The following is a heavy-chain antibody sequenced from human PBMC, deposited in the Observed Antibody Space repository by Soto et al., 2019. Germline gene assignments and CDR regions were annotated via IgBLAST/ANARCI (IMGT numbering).Heavy chain of an antibody. J-gene: IGHJ4*02. Sequence: GGSLRLSCAASGFTFNHYWMNWVRQAPGKGLEWVGRIKSKPDGGATDYAAPVKGRFTISRDDSKNTLYLQMNSLKTDDTAVYYCTTITVTLVHPDYWGQGTLVTVSS. CDR2: IKSKPDGGAT. D-gene: IGHD3-22*01. V-gene: IGHV3-15*07. CDR3: TTITVTLVHPDY. CDR1: GFTFNHYW.